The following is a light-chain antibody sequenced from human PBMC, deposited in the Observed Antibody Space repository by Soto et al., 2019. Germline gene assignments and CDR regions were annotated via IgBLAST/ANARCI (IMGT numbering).Light chain of an antibody. CDR2: WAS. CDR3: QQYYSTPRT. CDR1: QSVLYTSTDNNH. Sequence: DIVMTQSPDSLAVSLGERATINCKSSQSVLYTSTDNNHLAWYQQKPGQPPKLLIYWASIRESGVPDRFSGSGSGTDFTLTISSLQAEDVAVYYCQQYYSTPRTFGQGTKVEIK. V-gene: IGKV4-1*01. J-gene: IGKJ1*01.